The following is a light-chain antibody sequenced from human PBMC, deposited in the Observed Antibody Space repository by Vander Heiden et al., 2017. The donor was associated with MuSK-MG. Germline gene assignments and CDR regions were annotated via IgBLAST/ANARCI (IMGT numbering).Light chain of an antibody. V-gene: IGKV3-20*01. Sequence: EIVLTQSPGTLSLSPGERATLSCRASQSVSNNYLAWYQQKPGQAPRLLIFGATNRATGIPDRFSGSGSGTDFTRTISRLEPEDFAVYYCQQYGSSPRTFGQGTKLEIK. CDR2: GAT. J-gene: IGKJ2*01. CDR3: QQYGSSPRT. CDR1: QSVSNNY.